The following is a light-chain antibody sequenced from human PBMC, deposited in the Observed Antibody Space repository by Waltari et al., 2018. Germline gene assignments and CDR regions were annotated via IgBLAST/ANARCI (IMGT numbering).Light chain of an antibody. CDR2: AAS. CDR3: QHHVRLPAT. Sequence: EIVLTQSPGTLSLSPGERATLSCRASQSVSRFLAWYQQKPAQAPRLLIYAASNRAAGIPDRFSGSGSGTDFSLTISRLELEDFAVYYCQHHVRLPATFGQGTKVEIK. V-gene: IGKV3-20*01. CDR1: QSVSRF. J-gene: IGKJ1*01.